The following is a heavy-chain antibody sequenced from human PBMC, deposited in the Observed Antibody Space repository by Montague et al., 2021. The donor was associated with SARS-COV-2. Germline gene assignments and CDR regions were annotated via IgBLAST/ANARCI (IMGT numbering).Heavy chain of an antibody. CDR3: ARVGRGSSWYEVAFDI. CDR2: INNSGST. CDR1: GGSISRYS. V-gene: IGHV4-59*01. D-gene: IGHD6-13*01. Sequence: SETLSLTCTVSGGSISRYSWTWIRQPPGKGLEWIGYINNSGSTNXXPSRTSRVTISVDTSKNQFSMKLSSVAAADTAVYYCARVGRGSSWYEVAFDIWGQGTMVTVSS. J-gene: IGHJ3*02.